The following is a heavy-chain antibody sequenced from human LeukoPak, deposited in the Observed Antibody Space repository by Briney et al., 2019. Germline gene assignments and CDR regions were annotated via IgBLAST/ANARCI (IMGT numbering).Heavy chain of an antibody. CDR3: TTGWEPMSVAFDN. CDR2: IKSKTNGGTI. Sequence: GGSLGLSCTTSGFTFSNAWMSWVRQAPGKGLQWVGHIKSKTNGGTIDYAAPVKGRFTISRDDSKNTLYLQMNNLETDDTAVYYCTTGWEPMSVAFDNWGQGTLVTVSS. J-gene: IGHJ4*02. V-gene: IGHV3-15*01. CDR1: GFTFSNAW. D-gene: IGHD6-19*01.